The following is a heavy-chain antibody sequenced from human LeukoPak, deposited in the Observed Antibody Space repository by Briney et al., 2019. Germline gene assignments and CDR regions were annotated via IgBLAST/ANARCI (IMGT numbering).Heavy chain of an antibody. CDR1: GYTFTGYY. D-gene: IGHD5-18*01. Sequence: APVKVSCKASGYTFTGYYMHWVRQAPGQGLEWMGRINPNSGGTNYAQKFQGRVTMTRDTSISTAYMELSRLRSDDTAVYYCARDRGWAGYTYGFYYWGQGTLVTVSS. J-gene: IGHJ4*02. V-gene: IGHV1-2*06. CDR2: INPNSGGT. CDR3: ARDRGWAGYTYGFYY.